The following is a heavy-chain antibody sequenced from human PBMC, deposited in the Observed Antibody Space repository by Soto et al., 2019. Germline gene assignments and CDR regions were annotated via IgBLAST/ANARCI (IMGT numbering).Heavy chain of an antibody. CDR2: ISYDGSNK. Sequence: GGSLRLSCAASGFTFSSYAMHWVRQAPGKGLEWVAVISYDGSNKYYADSVKGRFTISRDNSKNTLYLQMNSLRAEDTSVYYCARWYYDFWSGNRPRWYFDYWGQGTLVTVSS. CDR3: ARWYYDFWSGNRPRWYFDY. D-gene: IGHD3-3*01. J-gene: IGHJ4*02. V-gene: IGHV3-30-3*01. CDR1: GFTFSSYA.